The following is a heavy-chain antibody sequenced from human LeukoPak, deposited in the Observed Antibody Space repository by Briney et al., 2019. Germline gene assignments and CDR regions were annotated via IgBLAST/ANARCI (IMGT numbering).Heavy chain of an antibody. V-gene: IGHV3-64*01. CDR1: GFTFSSSV. CDR2: TNSNGDNT. CDR3: ARGEPATSPFDS. J-gene: IGHJ4*02. D-gene: IGHD1-14*01. Sequence: GGSLRLSCAASGFTFSSSVMHWVRQAPGKGLEYVSATNSNGDNTYCANSVKGRFTISRDNSKNTLYLQMGSLRTEDMAVYYCARGEPATSPFDSWGQGTLVTVSS.